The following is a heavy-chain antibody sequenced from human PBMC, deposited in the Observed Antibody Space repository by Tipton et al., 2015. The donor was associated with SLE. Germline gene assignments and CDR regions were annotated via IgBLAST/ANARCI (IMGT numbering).Heavy chain of an antibody. Sequence: QLVQSGVEVKKPGASVRVSCKASGYTFTTYGISWVRQAPGQGLEWMGWISTYNGNTNYAQKLQGRVTMTSDTSTSTAYMELRSLRSDDTGIYYCARVRVDTAMGVCDFRGQGTVLTVSS. CDR1: GYTFTTYG. V-gene: IGHV1-18*01. J-gene: IGHJ4*02. CDR2: ISTYNGNT. D-gene: IGHD5-18*01. CDR3: ARVRVDTAMGVCDF.